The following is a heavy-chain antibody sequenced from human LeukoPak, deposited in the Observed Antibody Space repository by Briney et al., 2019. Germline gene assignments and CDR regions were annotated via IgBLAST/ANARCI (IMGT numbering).Heavy chain of an antibody. Sequence: GGSLRLSCAASGFTFSSYWMSWVRQAPGKGLEWVANIKQDGSEKYYVDSVKGRFTISRDNAKNSLYLQMNSLRAEDTAVYYCARAYSSSWLAYYYYGMDVWGQGTTVTVSS. CDR1: GFTFSSYW. CDR2: IKQDGSEK. J-gene: IGHJ6*02. CDR3: ARAYSSSWLAYYYYGMDV. D-gene: IGHD6-13*01. V-gene: IGHV3-7*01.